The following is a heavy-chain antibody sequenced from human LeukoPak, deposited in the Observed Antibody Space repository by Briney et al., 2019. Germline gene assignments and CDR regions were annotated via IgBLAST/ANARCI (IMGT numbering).Heavy chain of an antibody. Sequence: SETLSLTCTVSGYSNRSGFYWAWIRQPPGKEPEWIGSIYESGSTYYNWPLKSRDTMSVDTSKNPFSLNLTSLTAADTAVYYCARGGLGYCTSSSCYSRLPFDYWGQGILVTVSS. D-gene: IGHD2-2*01. CDR1: GYSNRSGFY. J-gene: IGHJ4*02. CDR3: ARGGLGYCTSSSCYSRLPFDY. V-gene: IGHV4-38-2*02. CDR2: IYESGST.